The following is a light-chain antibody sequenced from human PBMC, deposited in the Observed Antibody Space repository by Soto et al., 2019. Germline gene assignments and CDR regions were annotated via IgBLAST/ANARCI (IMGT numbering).Light chain of an antibody. CDR1: QSVSGK. CDR3: QQSNNWPWT. CDR2: DAS. V-gene: IGKV3-15*01. J-gene: IGKJ1*01. Sequence: EVLMTQSPATLSVSPGARAPLSCRASQSVSGKLAWYQQKPGQAPRLLIYDASTRATGIPARFSGSGSGTEFTLTISSLQSEDFAVYYCQQSNNWPWTFGQGTKVDIK.